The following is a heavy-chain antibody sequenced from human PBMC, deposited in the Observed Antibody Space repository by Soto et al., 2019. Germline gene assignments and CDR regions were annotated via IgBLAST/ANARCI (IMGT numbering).Heavy chain of an antibody. CDR2: IYHSGST. J-gene: IGHJ3*02. CDR1: GGSISSSNW. Sequence: PSETLSLTCAVSGGSISSSNWWSWVRQPPGKGLEWIGEIYHSGSTNYNPSLKSRVTISVDKSKNQFSLKLSSVTAADTAVYYCARDQLVAGPRGDYAFDIWGQGTMVTVSS. CDR3: ARDQLVAGPRGDYAFDI. D-gene: IGHD6-19*01. V-gene: IGHV4-4*02.